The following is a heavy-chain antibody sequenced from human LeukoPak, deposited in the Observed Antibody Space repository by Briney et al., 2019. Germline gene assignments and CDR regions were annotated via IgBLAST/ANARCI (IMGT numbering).Heavy chain of an antibody. D-gene: IGHD3-3*01. CDR3: ARSSSSITIFGVVITKYYYYYYMDV. CDR1: GFTFSSYS. J-gene: IGHJ6*03. CDR2: ISSSSSYI. V-gene: IGHV3-21*01. Sequence: GGSLRLSCAASGFTFSSYSMNWVRQAPGKGLEWVSSISSSSSYIYYADSVKGRFTISRDNAKNSLYLQMNSLRAEDTAVYYCARSSSSITIFGVVITKYYYYYYMDVWGNGTTVTVSS.